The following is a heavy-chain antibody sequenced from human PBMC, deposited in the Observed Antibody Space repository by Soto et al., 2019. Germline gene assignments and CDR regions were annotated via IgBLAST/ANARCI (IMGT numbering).Heavy chain of an antibody. CDR1: GGTFSSYT. J-gene: IGHJ4*02. CDR2: IIPILGIA. V-gene: IGHV1-69*08. CDR3: SRDLEQRLAPSGY. D-gene: IGHD6-25*01. Sequence: QVQLVQSGAEVKKPGSSVKVSCKASGGTFSSYTISWVRQAPGQGLEWMGRIIPILGIANYAQKFQGRVTITADKSTSTAYMELSSLRYEDTDVYYCSRDLEQRLAPSGYWGQGTLVTVSS.